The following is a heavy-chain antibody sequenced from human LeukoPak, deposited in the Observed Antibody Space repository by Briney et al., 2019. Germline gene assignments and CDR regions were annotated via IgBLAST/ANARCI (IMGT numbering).Heavy chain of an antibody. J-gene: IGHJ4*02. Sequence: GGSLRLSCAASGFTFSSYSMNWVRQAPGKGLEWVSIISSTSDYIYYADSVKGRFTISRDNAKNSPYLQMNSLRAEDTAVYYCASLHDIVVVPPAAIDYWGQGTLVTVSS. CDR1: GFTFSSYS. CDR3: ASLHDIVVVPPAAIDY. CDR2: ISSTSDYI. V-gene: IGHV3-21*01. D-gene: IGHD2-2*01.